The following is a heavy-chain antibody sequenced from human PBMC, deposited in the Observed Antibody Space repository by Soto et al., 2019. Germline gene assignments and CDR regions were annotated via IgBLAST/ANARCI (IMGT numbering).Heavy chain of an antibody. CDR2: IPSASTRI. D-gene: IGHD1-20*01. Sequence: EVQLVESGGGLVQPGGSLRLSCTASGFTFSSHAMNWVRQAPGEGLEWISYIPSASTRIYYADSVKGRFTISRDNAKNSLYLQMNNLRDEDTAVYYCARVDRITNVMDFDYWGQGTLVTVSS. V-gene: IGHV3-48*02. CDR1: GFTFSSHA. J-gene: IGHJ4*02. CDR3: ARVDRITNVMDFDY.